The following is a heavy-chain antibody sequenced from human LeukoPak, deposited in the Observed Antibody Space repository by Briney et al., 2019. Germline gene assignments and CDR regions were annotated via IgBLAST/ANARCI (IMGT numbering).Heavy chain of an antibody. J-gene: IGHJ3*01. CDR2: INHSGST. CDR3: ARGPNTAGNYRAFDL. V-gene: IGHV4-34*01. Sequence: SETLSLTCAVYGGSFSGYYWSWIRQPPGKGLEWIGEINHSGSTNYNPSLKSRVTISADTSKNQFSLKLTSVTAADTAAYYCARGPNTAGNYRAFDLWGQGTKVTVSS. D-gene: IGHD4-11*01. CDR1: GGSFSGYY.